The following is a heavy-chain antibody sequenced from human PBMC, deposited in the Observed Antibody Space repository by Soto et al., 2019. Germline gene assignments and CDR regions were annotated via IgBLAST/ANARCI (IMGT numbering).Heavy chain of an antibody. Sequence: EVQLVESGGGLVQPGGSLRLSCAASGFTFSTYWMSWVRQAPGKGLEWVANIKQDGSEKYYVDFVKGRFTISRDNAKNSLYLQMNSLRAEDPAVYYCARDLGYSSSSGSYYYGMDVWGQGTTVTVSS. CDR1: GFTFSTYW. J-gene: IGHJ6*02. CDR2: IKQDGSEK. D-gene: IGHD6-6*01. CDR3: ARDLGYSSSSGSYYYGMDV. V-gene: IGHV3-7*01.